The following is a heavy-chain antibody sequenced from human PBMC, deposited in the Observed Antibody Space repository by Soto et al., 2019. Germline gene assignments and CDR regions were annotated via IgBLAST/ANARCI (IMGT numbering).Heavy chain of an antibody. Sequence: SVKVSCKASGYTFSSYSIDWLRQDPGQGLEWMGRIIPMVGLTNYAEKFQGRLGITADKSTSTVYMELSSLTPDDSAVYYCQGYGYWGQGTPVTVSS. CDR2: IIPMVGLT. V-gene: IGHV1-69*02. J-gene: IGHJ4*02. CDR1: GYTFSSYS. D-gene: IGHD5-12*01. CDR3: QGYGY.